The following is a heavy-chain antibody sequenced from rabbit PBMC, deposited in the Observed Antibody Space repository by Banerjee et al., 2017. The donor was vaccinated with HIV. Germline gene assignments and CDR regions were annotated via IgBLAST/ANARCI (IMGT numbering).Heavy chain of an antibody. V-gene: IGHV1S40*01. Sequence: QSLEESGGDLVKPGASLTLTCKASGFSFSSDYDMCWVRQAPGKGLEWIACIDTGSSGRTYYASWAKGRFTISKTSWTTVTLQMTSLTAADTASYFCARDLAGVIGWNFNLWGPGTLVTVS. CDR2: IDTGSSGRT. J-gene: IGHJ4*01. D-gene: IGHD4-1*01. CDR1: GFSFSSDYD. CDR3: ARDLAGVIGWNFNL.